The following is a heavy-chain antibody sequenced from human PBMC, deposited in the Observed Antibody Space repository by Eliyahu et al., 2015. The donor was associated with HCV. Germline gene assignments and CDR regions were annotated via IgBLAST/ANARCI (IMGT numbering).Heavy chain of an antibody. J-gene: IGHJ5*02. Sequence: EVQLLESGGGLVQPGGSLRLSCAXSGFTFSSYALXWVRQAPGKGLEWVSAISGSGGSTYYADSVKGRFTISRDNSKNTLYLQMNSLRAEDTAVYYCAKVTASKDSYYDFWSGYGRSGWFDPWGQGTLVTVSS. V-gene: IGHV3-23*01. CDR1: GFTFSSYA. CDR2: ISGSGGST. D-gene: IGHD3-3*01. CDR3: AKVTASKDSYYDFWSGYGRSGWFDP.